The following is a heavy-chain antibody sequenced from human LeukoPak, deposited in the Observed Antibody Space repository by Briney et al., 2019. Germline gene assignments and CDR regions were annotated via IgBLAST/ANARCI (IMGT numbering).Heavy chain of an antibody. CDR2: ISASGGST. J-gene: IGHJ4*02. V-gene: IGHV3-23*01. D-gene: IGHD6-19*01. CDR1: GFTFSSYA. Sequence: GGSLRLSCAASGFTFSSYAMTWVRQAPGKGREWISLISASGGSTYYADSVKGRFTISRDNSKNTLYLQMNSLRAEATAVYYCAKDPSAGWYKIVDYWGQGTLVTVSS. CDR3: AKDPSAGWYKIVDY.